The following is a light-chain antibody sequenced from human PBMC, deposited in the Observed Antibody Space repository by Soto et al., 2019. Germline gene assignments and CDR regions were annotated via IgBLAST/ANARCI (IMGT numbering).Light chain of an antibody. Sequence: EIVLTQSPGTLSLSPGERATLSCRASQSVSSSFLAWDQQRPGQAPRLLIYGASSSATGIPDRFSGSGSGTDFTLTISTLEPEDVAVYYFQQYGSSPLTFGGGTKVEI. CDR2: GAS. J-gene: IGKJ4*01. CDR1: QSVSSSF. CDR3: QQYGSSPLT. V-gene: IGKV3-20*01.